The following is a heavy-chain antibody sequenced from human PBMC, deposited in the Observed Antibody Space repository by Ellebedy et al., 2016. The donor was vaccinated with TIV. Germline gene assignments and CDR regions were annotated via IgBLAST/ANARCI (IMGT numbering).Heavy chain of an antibody. CDR2: IRQDGSEK. Sequence: GGSLRLSCGASGFSFSSYWMSWVRQAPGKGLEWVANIRQDGSEKYYVDSVKGRFTISRDNAKNSLYLHLNSLRAEDTAMYYCATDGSYGDYLSPTHAFVIWGQGTKVTVSS. CDR1: GFSFSSYW. J-gene: IGHJ3*02. V-gene: IGHV3-7*01. D-gene: IGHD4-17*01. CDR3: ATDGSYGDYLSPTHAFVI.